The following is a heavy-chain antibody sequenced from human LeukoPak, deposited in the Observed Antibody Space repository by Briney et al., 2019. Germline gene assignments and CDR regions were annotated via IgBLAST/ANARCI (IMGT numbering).Heavy chain of an antibody. CDR1: GGSFSGYY. Sequence: PSETLSLTCAVYGGSFSGYYWSWIRQPPGKGLEWIGEINHSGSTNYNPSLKSRVTISVDTSKNQFSLKLSSVTAADTAVYYCARGDYYDSSGYYNPPFDYWGQGTLVTVSS. CDR2: INHSGST. D-gene: IGHD3-22*01. J-gene: IGHJ4*02. V-gene: IGHV4-34*01. CDR3: ARGDYYDSSGYYNPPFDY.